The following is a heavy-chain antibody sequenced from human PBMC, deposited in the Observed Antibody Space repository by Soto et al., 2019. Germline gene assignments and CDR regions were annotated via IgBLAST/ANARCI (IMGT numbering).Heavy chain of an antibody. J-gene: IGHJ6*02. D-gene: IGHD3-10*01. Sequence: PGEPKKISCKGSGYSFTSYWSSWVRQMTGKGLEWMGRMDPSDSYTNYSPSFQGHVTISADKSISTAYLQWRSLKASDTAMYYCATLQGAYYYGSGTDGMDVWGQGTTVTVSS. CDR2: MDPSDSYT. V-gene: IGHV5-10-1*01. CDR3: ATLQGAYYYGSGTDGMDV. CDR1: GYSFTSYW.